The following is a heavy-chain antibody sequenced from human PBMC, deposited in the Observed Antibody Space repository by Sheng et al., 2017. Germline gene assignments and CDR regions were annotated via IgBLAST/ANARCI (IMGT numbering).Heavy chain of an antibody. D-gene: IGHD3-10*01. J-gene: IGHJ6*02. CDR1: GGSISSSSYY. CDR3: ARHELRGPMDV. CDR2: IYYSGST. Sequence: QLQLQESGPGLVKPSETLSLTCTVSGGSISSSSYYWGWIRQPPGKGLEWIGSIYYSGSTYYNPSLKSRVTISVDTSKNQFSLKLSSVTAADTAVYYCARHELRGPMDVWGQGDHGHRLL. V-gene: IGHV4-39*07.